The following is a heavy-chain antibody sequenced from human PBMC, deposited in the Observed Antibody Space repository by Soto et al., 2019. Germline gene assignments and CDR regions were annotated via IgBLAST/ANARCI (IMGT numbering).Heavy chain of an antibody. CDR1: GFTFSSYG. D-gene: IGHD3-3*01. J-gene: IGHJ6*02. Sequence: GGSLRLSCAASGFTFSSYGMHWVRQAPGKGLEWVAVIWYDGSNKYYADSVKGRFTISRDNSKNTLYLQMNSLRAEDTAVYYCARARERFLEWLLFPTQGDGMDVWGQGTTVTVSS. CDR3: ARARERFLEWLLFPTQGDGMDV. CDR2: IWYDGSNK. V-gene: IGHV3-33*01.